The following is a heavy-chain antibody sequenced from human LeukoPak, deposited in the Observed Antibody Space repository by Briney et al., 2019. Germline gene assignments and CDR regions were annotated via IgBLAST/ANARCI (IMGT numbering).Heavy chain of an antibody. Sequence: PGGSLRLSCAASEFTFSSYAMNWVRQAPGKGLEWISSITGSGGSTNYPDSVKGRFTISRDNSKNTLFLQMNRLRAEDTALYYCVKGNDYIWGSYRRGYYYFDSWGQGTLVTVSS. CDR2: ITGSGGST. CDR1: EFTFSSYA. D-gene: IGHD3-16*02. CDR3: VKGNDYIWGSYRRGYYYFDS. V-gene: IGHV3-23*01. J-gene: IGHJ4*02.